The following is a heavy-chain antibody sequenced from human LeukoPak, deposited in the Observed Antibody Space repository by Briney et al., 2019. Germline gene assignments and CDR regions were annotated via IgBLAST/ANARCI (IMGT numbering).Heavy chain of an antibody. D-gene: IGHD3-22*01. CDR2: ISSGGNT. CDR3: AKHLGGNYFDRPFDY. Sequence: GGSLRLSCAASGFSFSDNAMTWVRQAPGKGLERVAVISSGGNTKYADSERGRFSISRDNSKNTLYLQMNSLRAEDTAVYYCAKHLGGNYFDRPFDYWGQGTLVTVSS. J-gene: IGHJ4*02. V-gene: IGHV3-23*01. CDR1: GFSFSDNA.